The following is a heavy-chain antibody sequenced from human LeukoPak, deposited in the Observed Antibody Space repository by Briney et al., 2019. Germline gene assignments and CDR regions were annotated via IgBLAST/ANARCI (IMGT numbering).Heavy chain of an antibody. J-gene: IGHJ4*02. CDR3: AKAKPVYDSSGYYYFDY. V-gene: IGHV3-30*18. CDR1: GFTFSSYS. D-gene: IGHD3-22*01. CDR2: ISYDGSNK. Sequence: GGSLRLSCAASGFTFSSYSMNWVRQAPGKGLEWVAVISYDGSNKYYADSVKGRFTISRDNSKNTLYLQMNSLRAEDTAVYYCAKAKPVYDSSGYYYFDYWGQGTLVTVSS.